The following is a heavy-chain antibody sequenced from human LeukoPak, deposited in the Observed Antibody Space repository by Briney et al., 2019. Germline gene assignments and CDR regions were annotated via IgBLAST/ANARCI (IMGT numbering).Heavy chain of an antibody. V-gene: IGHV4-30-2*01. D-gene: IGHD3-3*01. CDR1: GGSISSGGYY. J-gene: IGHJ3*02. CDR2: IYHSGST. Sequence: PSETLSLTCTVSGGSISSGGYYWSWIRQPPGKGLEWIGYIYHSGSTYYNPSLKSRVTISVDRSKNQFSLKLSSVTAADTAVYCCARDLGGDFWSGSAFDIWGQGTMVTVSS. CDR3: ARDLGGDFWSGSAFDI.